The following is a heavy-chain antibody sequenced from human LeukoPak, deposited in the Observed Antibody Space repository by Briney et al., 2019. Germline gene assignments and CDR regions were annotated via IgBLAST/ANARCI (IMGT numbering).Heavy chain of an antibody. J-gene: IGHJ4*02. Sequence: SETLSLTCTASGGSISSYYWSWIRQPAGKGLEWIGRIYTSGSTNYNPSLKSRVTMPVDTSKNQFSLKLSSVTAADTAVYYCARDRHSSSWSEFDYWGQGTLVTVSS. CDR2: IYTSGST. CDR3: ARDRHSSSWSEFDY. V-gene: IGHV4-4*07. CDR1: GGSISSYY. D-gene: IGHD6-13*01.